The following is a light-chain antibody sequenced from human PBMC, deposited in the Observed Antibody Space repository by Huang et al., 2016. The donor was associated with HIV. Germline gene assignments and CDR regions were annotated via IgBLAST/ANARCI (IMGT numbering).Light chain of an antibody. Sequence: ETVMTQSPATLSVSPGESVTLSCRASQSINSNLAWYQQIPGQPPRLLIYAASTRATGIPVRFSGSGSGTEFSLTINNLQSEDFAVYYCQHYDNWPPYTFGQGTRLEIK. CDR1: QSINSN. J-gene: IGKJ2*01. V-gene: IGKV3-15*01. CDR3: QHYDNWPPYT. CDR2: AAS.